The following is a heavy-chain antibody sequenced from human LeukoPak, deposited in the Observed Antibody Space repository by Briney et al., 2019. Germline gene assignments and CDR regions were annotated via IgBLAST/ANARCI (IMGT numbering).Heavy chain of an antibody. CDR2: IYTSGST. D-gene: IGHD3-22*01. CDR1: GGSISSGSYY. V-gene: IGHV4-61*02. Sequence: SETLSLTCTVSGGSISSGSYYWIWIRQPAGKGREWIGRIYTSGSTNYNPSLKSRVTISVDTSKNQFSLKLSSVTAADTAVYYCARGTTYNQYYYDSSGYYSFDYWGQGTLVTVSS. CDR3: ARGTTYNQYYYDSSGYYSFDY. J-gene: IGHJ4*02.